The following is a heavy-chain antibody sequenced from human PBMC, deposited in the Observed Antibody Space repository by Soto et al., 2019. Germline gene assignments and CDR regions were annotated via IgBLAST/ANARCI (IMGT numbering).Heavy chain of an antibody. CDR1: GFTFSGYW. CDR3: AREFRAGWSNYYYGMDV. CDR2: IRQDGSEK. D-gene: IGHD2-15*01. J-gene: IGHJ6*02. V-gene: IGHV3-7*03. Sequence: GGSLRLSCAASGFTFSGYWMSWVRQAPGKGLEWVANIRQDGSEKYYVDSVKGRFTISRDNAKNSLYLQMNSLRAEDTAVYYCAREFRAGWSNYYYGMDVWGQGTTVTVSS.